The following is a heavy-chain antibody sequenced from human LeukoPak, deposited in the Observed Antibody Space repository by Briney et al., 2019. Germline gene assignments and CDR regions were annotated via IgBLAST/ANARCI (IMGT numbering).Heavy chain of an antibody. J-gene: IGHJ4*02. V-gene: IGHV4-59*01. D-gene: IGHD3-10*01. Sequence: SETLSLTCTVSGGSISSYYWSWIRQPPGKGLEWIGYIYYSGSTNYNPSPKSRVTISVDTSKNQFSLKLSSVTAADTAVYYCARDETEYYYGSGSYYPHYFDYWGQGTLVTVSS. CDR2: IYYSGST. CDR1: GGSISSYY. CDR3: ARDETEYYYGSGSYYPHYFDY.